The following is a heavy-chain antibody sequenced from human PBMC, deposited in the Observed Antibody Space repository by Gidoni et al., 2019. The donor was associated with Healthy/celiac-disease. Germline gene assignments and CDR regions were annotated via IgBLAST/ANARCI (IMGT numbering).Heavy chain of an antibody. CDR3: ASGYYYGSGSYWPLVY. CDR1: GFTFSDYY. D-gene: IGHD3-10*01. V-gene: IGHV3-11*06. CDR2: SSSSSSYT. J-gene: IGHJ4*02. Sequence: QVQLVESGGGLVKPGGSLRLSCAASGFTFSDYYMSCIRQAPGKGLEWVSYSSSSSSYTNYADSVKGRFTISRDNAKNSLYLQMNSLRAEDTAVYYCASGYYYGSGSYWPLVYWGQGTLVTVSS.